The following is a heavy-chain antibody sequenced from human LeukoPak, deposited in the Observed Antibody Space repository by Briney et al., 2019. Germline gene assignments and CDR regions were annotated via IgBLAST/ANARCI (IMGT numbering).Heavy chain of an antibody. CDR1: GFTFSDYG. CDR3: ARARYNSGGGDY. V-gene: IGHV3-33*01. Sequence: GRSLRLSCAVSGFTFSDYGMHWVRQAPGKGLEWVAVIWYDGTNKYYADSVEGRFTISRDNSKNTLYLQMNSLRAEDTAVYYCARARYNSGGGDYWGQGTPVTVSS. J-gene: IGHJ4*02. CDR2: IWYDGTNK. D-gene: IGHD6-19*01.